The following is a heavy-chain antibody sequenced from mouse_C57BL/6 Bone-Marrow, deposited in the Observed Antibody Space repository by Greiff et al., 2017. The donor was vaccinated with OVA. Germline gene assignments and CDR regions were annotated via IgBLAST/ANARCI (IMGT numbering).Heavy chain of an antibody. CDR3: ARCPAQASYYFDY. CDR1: GYTFTSYW. J-gene: IGHJ2*01. CDR2: IHPNSGST. D-gene: IGHD3-2*02. Sequence: QVQLQQPGAELVKPGASVKLPCKASGYTFTSYWMHWVKQRPGQGLEWIGMIHPNSGSTNYNEKFKSKATLTVDKSSSTAYMQLSSLTSEDSAVYYCARCPAQASYYFDYWGQGTTLTVSS. V-gene: IGHV1-64*01.